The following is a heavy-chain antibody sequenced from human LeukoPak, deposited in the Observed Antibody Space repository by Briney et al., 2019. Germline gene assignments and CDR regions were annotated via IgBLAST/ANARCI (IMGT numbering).Heavy chain of an antibody. CDR3: ATSLGAGSDAFAL. Sequence: ASAQVSCKASGYNFTNYALNWVRQTPGQGLEWMGWINTNTGRPTYGQGFTSRFVFSLDTSVSTAFLQITTLKPADTAIYYCATSLGAGSDAFALWGQGTMVTVSS. CDR1: GYNFTNYA. V-gene: IGHV7-4-1*02. J-gene: IGHJ3*01. CDR2: INTNTGRP. D-gene: IGHD6-13*01.